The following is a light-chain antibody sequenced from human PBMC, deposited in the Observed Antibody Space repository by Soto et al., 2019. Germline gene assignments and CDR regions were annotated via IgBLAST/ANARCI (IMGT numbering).Light chain of an antibody. CDR1: RNDIGSYNY. Sequence: QSVLTQPASVSGSPGQSVTLSCTGTRNDIGSYNYVSWFQQHPGKAPKLIIYEVTNRPSGISTRFSGSKSGNTASLTISGLQAEDEADYYCSSYKFSTTLRVFGGGTKVTVL. CDR2: EVT. CDR3: SSYKFSTTLRV. J-gene: IGLJ3*02. V-gene: IGLV2-14*01.